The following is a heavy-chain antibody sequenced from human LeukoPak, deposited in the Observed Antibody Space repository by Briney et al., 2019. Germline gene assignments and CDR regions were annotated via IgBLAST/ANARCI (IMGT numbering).Heavy chain of an antibody. CDR1: GVTIGSTSYY. J-gene: IGHJ6*03. D-gene: IGHD1-26*01. CDR2: IYYSGGT. CDR3: ARHQNPSYSKSWYNYRYHMDV. V-gene: IGHV4-39*01. Sequence: SETLSLTCTVSGVTIGSTSYYWGWIRQPPGKGLEWIGSIYYSGGTYYNPSLKSRATISVDTSKNQFALSLSSVTAADTAVCKRARHQNPSYSKSWYNYRYHMDVWGKGTTVIVSS.